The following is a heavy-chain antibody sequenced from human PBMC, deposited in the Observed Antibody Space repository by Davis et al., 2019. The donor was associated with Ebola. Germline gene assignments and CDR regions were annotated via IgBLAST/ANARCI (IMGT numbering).Heavy chain of an antibody. V-gene: IGHV3-21*01. CDR3: ARDNRYFDPYGMDV. CDR2: ISSSSSYI. D-gene: IGHD3-9*01. CDR1: GFTFSSYS. J-gene: IGHJ6*02. Sequence: GESLKISCAASGFTFSSYSMNWVRQAPGKGLEWVSSISSSSSYIYYADSVKGRFTISRDNAKNSLYLQMNSLRAEDTAVYYCARDNRYFDPYGMDVWGQGTTVTVSS.